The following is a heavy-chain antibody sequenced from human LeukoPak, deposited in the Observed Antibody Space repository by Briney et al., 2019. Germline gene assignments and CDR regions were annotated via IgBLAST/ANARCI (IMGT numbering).Heavy chain of an antibody. Sequence: ASVKVSCKASGYTFTSYAMNWVRQAPGQGLEWMGWINTNTGNPTYAQGFTGRYVFSLDTSVSTAYLQIGSLKSEDTAVYYCARGEIVVVVTSDNWFDPWGQGTLVTVSS. D-gene: IGHD2-15*01. V-gene: IGHV7-4-1*01. CDR3: ARGEIVVVVTSDNWFDP. CDR1: GYTFTSYA. CDR2: INTNTGNP. J-gene: IGHJ5*02.